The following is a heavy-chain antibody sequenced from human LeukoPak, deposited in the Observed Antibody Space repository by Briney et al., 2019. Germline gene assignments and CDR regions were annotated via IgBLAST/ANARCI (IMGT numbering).Heavy chain of an antibody. Sequence: EAGGSLRLSCAASGFTFSSYGMHWVRQAPGKGLEWVAVIWYDGSNKYYADSVKGRFTISRDNSKNTLYLQMNSLRAEDTAVYYCARPPSIAAAGHDAFDIWGQGTMVTVSS. D-gene: IGHD6-13*01. V-gene: IGHV3-33*01. CDR3: ARPPSIAAAGHDAFDI. CDR1: GFTFSSYG. J-gene: IGHJ3*02. CDR2: IWYDGSNK.